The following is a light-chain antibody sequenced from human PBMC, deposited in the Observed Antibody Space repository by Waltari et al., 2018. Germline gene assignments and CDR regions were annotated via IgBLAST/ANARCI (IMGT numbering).Light chain of an antibody. CDR2: WAS. CDR3: QQFYGSPFT. Sequence: DIVMTQSPDSLAVSLGERATINCKSSRSVLYSPNNKNNLSWYQQKRGQPPKLLIYWASTRESGVPARCSGGGSGTDFTLTISSLQAEDVALYYCQQFYGSPFTFGGGTKVEIK. J-gene: IGKJ4*01. V-gene: IGKV4-1*01. CDR1: RSVLYSPNNKNN.